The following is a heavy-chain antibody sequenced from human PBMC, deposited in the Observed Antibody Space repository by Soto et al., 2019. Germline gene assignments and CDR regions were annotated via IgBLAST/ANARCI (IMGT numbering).Heavy chain of an antibody. Sequence: GGSLRLSCAASGFTFSSYSMNWVRQAPGKGLEWVSYISSSSSTIYYADSVKGRFTISRDNAKNSLYLQMNSLRAEDTAVYYCVRDAVSSTYYYGSGSYVFDYWGQGT. CDR1: GFTFSSYS. CDR2: ISSSSSTI. CDR3: VRDAVSSTYYYGSGSYVFDY. D-gene: IGHD3-10*01. J-gene: IGHJ4*02. V-gene: IGHV3-48*01.